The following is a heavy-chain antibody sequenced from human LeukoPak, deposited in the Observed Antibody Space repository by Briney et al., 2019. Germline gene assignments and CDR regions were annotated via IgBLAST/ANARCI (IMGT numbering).Heavy chain of an antibody. V-gene: IGHV3-30*04. CDR2: ISSDGSEK. CDR1: GFTFSSSA. CDR3: AKDLGSTWYDHLDH. Sequence: GGSLRLSCAASGFTFSSSAMHWVRQAPDKGLEWMAVISSDGSEKYYADSVKGRFTISRDNSKNGLYLQMNSLRAEDTAMYYCAKDLGSTWYDHLDHWGQGTLVTVSS. D-gene: IGHD6-13*01. J-gene: IGHJ5*02.